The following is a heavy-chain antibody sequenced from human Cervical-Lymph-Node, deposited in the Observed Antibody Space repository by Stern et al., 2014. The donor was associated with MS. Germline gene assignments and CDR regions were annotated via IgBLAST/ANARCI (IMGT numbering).Heavy chain of an antibody. CDR1: GFTFSKYW. CDR3: ATKRMGAY. V-gene: IGHV3-7*01. D-gene: IGHD3-16*01. CDR2: INEDGSEK. Sequence: EVQLVESGGNLVQPGGSLRLSCAASGFTFSKYWMNWVRQAPGKGLEWVANINEDGSEKHYVGSVKGRFTISRDNAKNSLYLQMNSLRAEDTAVYFCATKRMGAYWGQGTLVTVSS. J-gene: IGHJ4*02.